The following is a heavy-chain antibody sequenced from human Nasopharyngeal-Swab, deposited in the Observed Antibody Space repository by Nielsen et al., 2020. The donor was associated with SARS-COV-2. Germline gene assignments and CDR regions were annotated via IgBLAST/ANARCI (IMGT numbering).Heavy chain of an antibody. Sequence: GGSLRLSCAASGFTFDDYALYWVRQPPGRGLEWVSSIRWDSERIGYADSVKGRFTISRDNAKSSLYLQMNSLRVEDTALYYCARENNWEALRYFDLWGRGTLVTVSS. D-gene: IGHD1-20*01. J-gene: IGHJ2*01. CDR1: GFTFDDYA. CDR2: IRWDSERI. V-gene: IGHV3-9*01. CDR3: ARENNWEALRYFDL.